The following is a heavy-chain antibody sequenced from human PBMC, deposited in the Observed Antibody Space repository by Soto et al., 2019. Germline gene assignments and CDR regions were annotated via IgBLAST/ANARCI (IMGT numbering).Heavy chain of an antibody. CDR1: GSIFSGYC. J-gene: IGHJ4*02. CDR3: ARDGIGGTVFRGFCDY. CDR2: IWYDGSNK. Sequence: QKYLVESGGGVVQPGGSLRLSCVASGSIFSGYCMHWVRQAPGKGLEWVAVIWYDGSNKYYADSVKDRFTISRDNSKNMLYLQMDSLRAEDTAVYDCARDGIGGTVFRGFCDYWGQGTLVSVSS. V-gene: IGHV3-33*01. D-gene: IGHD1-7*01.